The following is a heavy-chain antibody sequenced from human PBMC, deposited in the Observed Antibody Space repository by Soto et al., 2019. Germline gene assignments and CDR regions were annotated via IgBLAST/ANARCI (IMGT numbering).Heavy chain of an antibody. D-gene: IGHD6-19*01. J-gene: IGHJ4*02. CDR1: GFSLTTRAVG. CDR3: GHGSGWLLDY. CDR2: IYWNDNK. V-gene: IGHV2-5*04. Sequence: QITLKESGPTLVKPTQTLTLTCTFSGFSLTTRAVGVGWVRQPPGKALEWLAFIYWNDNKYYSPSLRSRPTITKDTSRNQVVLTLTNMDPADTGAYYCGHGSGWLLDYWGQGILVTVSS.